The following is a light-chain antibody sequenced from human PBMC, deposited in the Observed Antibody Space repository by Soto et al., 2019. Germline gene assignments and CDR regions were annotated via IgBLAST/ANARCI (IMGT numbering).Light chain of an antibody. J-gene: IGKJ4*01. CDR3: QQYGSSPLT. V-gene: IGKV3-20*01. Sequence: EIVLTQSPGTLSLSPGERATLSCRASQSVSSSYLAWYQQKPGQAPRFLIYGATTRASGIPDRFSGSGSGTDFTLTISRLEPEDFAEYYCQQYGSSPLTFGGGTKVEIK. CDR1: QSVSSSY. CDR2: GAT.